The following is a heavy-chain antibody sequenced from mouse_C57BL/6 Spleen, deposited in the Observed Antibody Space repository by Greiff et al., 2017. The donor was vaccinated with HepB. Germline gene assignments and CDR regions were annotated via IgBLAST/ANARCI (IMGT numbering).Heavy chain of an antibody. Sequence: EVQRVESGGGLVKPGGSLKLSCAASGFTFSSYAMSWVRQTPEKRLEWVATISDGGSYTYYPDNVKGRFTISRDNAKNNLYLQMSHLKSEDTAMYYCARQGYGSRGLDYWGQGTTLTVSS. CDR2: ISDGGSYT. V-gene: IGHV5-4*01. CDR3: ARQGYGSRGLDY. J-gene: IGHJ2*01. CDR1: GFTFSSYA. D-gene: IGHD1-1*01.